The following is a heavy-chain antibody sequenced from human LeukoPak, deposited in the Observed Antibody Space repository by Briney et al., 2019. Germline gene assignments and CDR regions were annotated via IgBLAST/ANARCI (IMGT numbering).Heavy chain of an antibody. CDR1: GGSFSGYY. V-gene: IGHV4-34*01. D-gene: IGHD3-10*01. J-gene: IGHJ4*02. CDR2: INHSGST. CDR3: ARRTYGSGSYYKRLYYFDY. Sequence: SETLSLTCAVYGGSFSGYYWSWIRQPPGKGLEWIGEINHSGSTNYNPSLKSRVTISVDTSKNQFSLKLSSVTAADTAVYYCARRTYGSGSYYKRLYYFDYWGQGTLVTVSS.